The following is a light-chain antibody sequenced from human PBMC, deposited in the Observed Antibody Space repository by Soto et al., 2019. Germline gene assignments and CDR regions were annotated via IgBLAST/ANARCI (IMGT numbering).Light chain of an antibody. Sequence: DIQMTQSPSSLSASVGGRVTITGRASQSISIYLNWYQQKPGKAPNLLIYAASSLQSGVPSRFSGSGSGTDFTLTISSLQPEDFATYYCQQSYSTPITFGQGTRLQI. CDR3: QQSYSTPIT. CDR1: QSISIY. J-gene: IGKJ5*01. V-gene: IGKV1-39*01. CDR2: AAS.